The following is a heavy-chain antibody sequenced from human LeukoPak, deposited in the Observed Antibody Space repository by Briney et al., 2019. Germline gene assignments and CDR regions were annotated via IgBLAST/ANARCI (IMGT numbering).Heavy chain of an antibody. Sequence: GGSLRLSCAASGFTVSSNYMSWVRQAPGKGLEWVSVIYSGGSTYYADSVKGRFTISRDSSKNTLYLQMNSLRAEDTAVYYCARVVGDSSGYYPYYFDYWGQGSLVTVSS. J-gene: IGHJ4*02. CDR3: ARVVGDSSGYYPYYFDY. CDR1: GFTVSSNY. V-gene: IGHV3-53*01. D-gene: IGHD3-22*01. CDR2: IYSGGST.